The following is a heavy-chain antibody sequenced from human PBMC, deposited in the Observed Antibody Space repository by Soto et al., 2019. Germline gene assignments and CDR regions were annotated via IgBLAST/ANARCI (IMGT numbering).Heavy chain of an antibody. CDR1: GGSFSGYY. V-gene: IGHV4-34*01. J-gene: IGHJ4*02. CDR3: ARGGGRITMVRGVRIPFDY. CDR2: INHSGST. Sequence: SETLSLTCAVYGGSFSGYYWSWIRQPPGKGLEWIGEINHSGSTNYNPSLKSRVTISVDTSKNQFSLKLSSVTAADTAVYYCARGGGRITMVRGVRIPFDYWGQGTLVTVSS. D-gene: IGHD3-10*01.